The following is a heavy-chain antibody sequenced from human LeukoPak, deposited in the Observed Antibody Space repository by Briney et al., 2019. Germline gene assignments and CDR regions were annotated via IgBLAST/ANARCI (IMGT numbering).Heavy chain of an antibody. D-gene: IGHD6-19*01. CDR2: IDYSGIT. CDR1: GYSISSSNW. V-gene: IGHV4-28*01. CDR3: ARVYSSGWYYFDY. Sequence: SETLSLTCAVSGYSISSSNWWGWIRPPPGKGLEWIGYIDYSGITYYNPSLRSRVTTSVDTSKNQFPLKLSSVTAVDTAVYCFARVYSSGWYYFDYWGQGTLVTVSS. J-gene: IGHJ4*02.